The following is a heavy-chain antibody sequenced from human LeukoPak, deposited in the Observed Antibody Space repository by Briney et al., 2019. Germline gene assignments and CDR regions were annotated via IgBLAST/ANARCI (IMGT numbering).Heavy chain of an antibody. CDR3: ARVGNYYGSGSYYSLYYYYGMDV. CDR2: INHSGST. J-gene: IGHJ6*02. CDR1: GGSFSGYY. Sequence: SETLPLTCAVYGGSFSGYYWSWIRQPPGKGLEWIGEINHSGSTNYNPSLKSRVTISVDTSKNQFSLKLSSVTAADTAVYYCARVGNYYGSGSYYSLYYYYGMDVWGQGTTVTVSS. D-gene: IGHD3-10*01. V-gene: IGHV4-34*01.